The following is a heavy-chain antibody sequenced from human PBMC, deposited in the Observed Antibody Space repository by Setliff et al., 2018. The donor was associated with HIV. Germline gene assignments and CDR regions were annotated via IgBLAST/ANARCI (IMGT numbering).Heavy chain of an antibody. Sequence: SETLSLTCTVSGGSISSYYWSWIRQPPGKGLEWIGYIDYSGSTNYNPSLKSRVTISVDTSKDHFSLKLSSVTAADTAVYYCARHLYGSGSYYPYYFDYWGQGTLVTV. V-gene: IGHV4-59*08. CDR2: IDYSGST. J-gene: IGHJ4*02. CDR3: ARHLYGSGSYYPYYFDY. CDR1: GGSISSYY. D-gene: IGHD3-10*01.